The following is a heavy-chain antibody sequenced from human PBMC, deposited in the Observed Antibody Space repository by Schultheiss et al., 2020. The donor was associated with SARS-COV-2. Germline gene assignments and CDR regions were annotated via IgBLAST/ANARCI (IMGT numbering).Heavy chain of an antibody. V-gene: IGHV1-2*02. CDR3: ARGEWGSSPFDY. Sequence: ASVKVSCKASGYTFTSYDINWVRQAPGQGLEWMGWINPNSGGTNYAQKFQGRVTMTRDTSISTAYMELSRLRSDDTAVYYCARGEWGSSPFDYWGQGTLVTVSS. CDR2: INPNSGGT. CDR1: GYTFTSYD. D-gene: IGHD6-6*01. J-gene: IGHJ4*02.